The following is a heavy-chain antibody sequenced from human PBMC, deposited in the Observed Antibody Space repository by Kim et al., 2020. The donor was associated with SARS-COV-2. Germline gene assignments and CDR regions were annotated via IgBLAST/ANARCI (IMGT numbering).Heavy chain of an antibody. CDR2: ISYDGSNK. V-gene: IGHV3-30-3*01. J-gene: IGHJ4*02. CDR3: AMPSTEVGY. D-gene: IGHD1-26*01. CDR1: GFTFSSYA. Sequence: GGSLRLSCAASGFTFSSYAMHWVRQAPGKGLEWVAVISYDGSNKYYADSVKGRFTISRDNSKNTLYLQMNSLRAEDTXVYXCAMPSTEVGYWGQGTLVTVSS.